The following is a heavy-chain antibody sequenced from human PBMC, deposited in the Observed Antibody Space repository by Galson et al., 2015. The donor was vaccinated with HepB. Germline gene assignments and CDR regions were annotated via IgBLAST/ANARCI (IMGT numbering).Heavy chain of an antibody. CDR3: AKDLGLGDY. D-gene: IGHD7-27*01. V-gene: IGHV3-23*01. CDR2: ISGRGGST. CDR1: RFTFSNYA. J-gene: IGHJ4*02. Sequence: SLRLSCAASRFTFSNYAMSWVRQAPGKGLEWVSTISGRGGSTYYADSVKGRFTISRDNSKNTLYLQINSLRAEDTAIYYCAKDLGLGDYWGQGTLVTVSS.